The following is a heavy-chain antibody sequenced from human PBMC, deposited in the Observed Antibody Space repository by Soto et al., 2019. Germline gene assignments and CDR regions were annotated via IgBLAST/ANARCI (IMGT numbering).Heavy chain of an antibody. CDR2: ISYDGSNK. V-gene: IGHV3-30-3*01. J-gene: IGHJ4*02. Sequence: GGSLRLSCAASGFTFSSYAMHWVRQAPGKGLEWVAVISYDGSNKYYADSVKGRFTTSRDNSKNTLYLQMNSLRAEDTAVYYCARDLTDLRLLDYWGQGTLVTVSS. D-gene: IGHD5-12*01. CDR1: GFTFSSYA. CDR3: ARDLTDLRLLDY.